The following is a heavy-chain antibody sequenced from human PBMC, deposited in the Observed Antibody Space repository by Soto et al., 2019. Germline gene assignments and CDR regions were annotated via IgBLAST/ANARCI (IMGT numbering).Heavy chain of an antibody. Sequence: SETLSLTCSVSGGSVNSGDYYWSWIRQRPGKGLEWIGYIYYTGKTYYNPSLKSRAALLVDTSKPQFSLKLISVTAADTAVYYCARVLVGPSGGRNFDYWGQGTLVTVSS. CDR1: GGSVNSGDYY. V-gene: IGHV4-31*03. J-gene: IGHJ4*02. D-gene: IGHD2-15*01. CDR2: IYYTGKT. CDR3: ARVLVGPSGGRNFDY.